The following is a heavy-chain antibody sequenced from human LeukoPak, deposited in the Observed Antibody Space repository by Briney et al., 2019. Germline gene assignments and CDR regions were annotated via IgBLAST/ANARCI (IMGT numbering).Heavy chain of an antibody. V-gene: IGHV3-11*04. D-gene: IGHD6-6*01. CDR3: AREYSSSQNGYFQH. CDR1: GFTFSDYY. J-gene: IGHJ1*01. CDR2: ISGSGTNI. Sequence: GGSLRLSCAASGFTFSDYYMTWIRQAPGKGLEWVSYISGSGTNIDYADSVKGRFTISRDNAKNSVYLQMNSLRAEDTAVYYCAREYSSSQNGYFQHWGQGTLVTVSS.